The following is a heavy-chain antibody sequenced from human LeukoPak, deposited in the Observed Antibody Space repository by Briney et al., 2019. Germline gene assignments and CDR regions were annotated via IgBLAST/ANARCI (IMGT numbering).Heavy chain of an antibody. D-gene: IGHD5-18*01. CDR3: ARASGYSYADY. Sequence: ASVKASCKASGYAFAGYFIHWVRQAPGQGLEWMGRINPNSGGTDYGQKFQGRVTMTRDTSITAAYMELSRLRSDDTAVYYCARASGYSYADYWGQGTLVTVSS. CDR1: GYAFAGYF. V-gene: IGHV1-2*06. CDR2: INPNSGGT. J-gene: IGHJ4*02.